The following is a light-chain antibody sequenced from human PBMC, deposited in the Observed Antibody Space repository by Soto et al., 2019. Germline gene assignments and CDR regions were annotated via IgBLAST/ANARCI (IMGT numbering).Light chain of an antibody. Sequence: QSALTQPPSVSGSPGQSVSISCTGTSSDIGTYISVSWYQQPPGTAPKLIIYAVNNRPSGVPDRFSGSKSGNTASLTISGLQAEDEGDNYCSLYISRTTSYVFGTGTKLTVL. CDR2: AVN. V-gene: IGLV2-18*01. J-gene: IGLJ1*01. CDR3: SLYISRTTSYV. CDR1: SSDIGTYIS.